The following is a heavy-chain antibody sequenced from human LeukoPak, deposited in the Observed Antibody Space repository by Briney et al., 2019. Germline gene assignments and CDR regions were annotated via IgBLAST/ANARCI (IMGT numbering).Heavy chain of an antibody. CDR2: IYYSGST. Sequence: SETLSLTCTVSGGSISSSSYYWDWIRQPPGKGLEWIGSIYYSGSTYYNPSLKSRVTISVDTSKNQFSLKLSSVTAADTAVYYCARVVTMVRGVIILTKYFDYWGQGTLVTVSS. J-gene: IGHJ4*02. V-gene: IGHV4-39*07. CDR1: GGSISSSSYY. CDR3: ARVVTMVRGVIILTKYFDY. D-gene: IGHD3-10*01.